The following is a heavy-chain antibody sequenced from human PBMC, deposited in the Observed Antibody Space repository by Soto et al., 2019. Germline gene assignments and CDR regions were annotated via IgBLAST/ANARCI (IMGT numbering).Heavy chain of an antibody. D-gene: IGHD1-7*01. CDR3: ARDGWNYGDANSGHYFDY. CDR1: GDSLSRAAYY. V-gene: IGHV4-31*03. J-gene: IGHJ4*02. CDR2: IYYTGST. Sequence: QVQLQESGPGLVKPSQTLSLTCTVSGDSLSRAAYYWSWIRQHPGKGLEWIGYIYYTGSTFYNPTLKGRVTVSLDTSKNQFSLNLTSVTAADTAVYYCARDGWNYGDANSGHYFDYWGQGTLVTVSS.